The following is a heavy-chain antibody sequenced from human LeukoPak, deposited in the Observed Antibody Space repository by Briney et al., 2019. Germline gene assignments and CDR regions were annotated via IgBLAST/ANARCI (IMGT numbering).Heavy chain of an antibody. CDR3: TRDRSSYYYYYYMDV. CDR1: GFTFGDYA. J-gene: IGHJ6*03. CDR2: IRSKAYGGTT. Sequence: PGGSLRLSCTASGFTFGDYAMSWFRQAPGKGLEWVGFIRSKAYGGTTEYAASVKDRFTISRDDSKSIAYLQMNSLKTEDTAVYYCTRDRSSYYYYYYMDVWGQGTLVTVSS. D-gene: IGHD6-13*01. V-gene: IGHV3-49*03.